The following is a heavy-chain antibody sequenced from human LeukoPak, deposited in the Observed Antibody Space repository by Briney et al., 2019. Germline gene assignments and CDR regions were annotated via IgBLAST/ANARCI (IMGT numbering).Heavy chain of an antibody. J-gene: IGHJ4*02. Sequence: PGESLKISCKGSGYSFTSYWIGWVRPMPGKGLEWMGISYPGDSDTRYSLSFQGQVTISADKSISTAYLQWSSLKASDTAMYYCARCDILTGYSYFDYWGQGTLVTVSS. CDR3: ARCDILTGYSYFDY. D-gene: IGHD3-9*01. V-gene: IGHV5-51*01. CDR1: GYSFTSYW. CDR2: SYPGDSDT.